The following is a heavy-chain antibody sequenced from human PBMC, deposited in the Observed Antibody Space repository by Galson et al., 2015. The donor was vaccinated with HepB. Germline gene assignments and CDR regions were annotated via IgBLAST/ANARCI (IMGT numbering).Heavy chain of an antibody. CDR3: ARVADSDYGDHAHFDY. D-gene: IGHD4-17*01. V-gene: IGHV3-11*06. J-gene: IGHJ4*02. Sequence: SLRLSCAASGFTFSAYYMGSIRQAPGKCMEWPSYIRSITIYANYAYSVKGRFTISRDNVKNSMFLQMGSLRADDTAVYYCARVADSDYGDHAHFDYWGQGTLVTVSS. CDR1: GFTFSAYY. CDR2: IRSITIYA.